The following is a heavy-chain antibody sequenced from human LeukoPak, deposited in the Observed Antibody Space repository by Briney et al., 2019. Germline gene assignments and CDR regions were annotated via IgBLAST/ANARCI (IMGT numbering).Heavy chain of an antibody. Sequence: SETLSLTCTVSGGSISSSSYYWGWIRQPPGKGLEWIGSINYSGNTYYIPSLKSRVTISVDTSTNQFSLKLNSVTAADTAVYYCARLPTGDTGLPGSNAFDIWGQGTMVTVSS. CDR1: GGSISSSSYY. D-gene: IGHD5-18*01. CDR2: INYSGNT. V-gene: IGHV4-39*01. CDR3: ARLPTGDTGLPGSNAFDI. J-gene: IGHJ3*02.